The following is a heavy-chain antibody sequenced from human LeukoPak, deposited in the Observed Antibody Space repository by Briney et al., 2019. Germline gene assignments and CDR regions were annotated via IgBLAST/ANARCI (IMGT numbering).Heavy chain of an antibody. Sequence: ASVKVSCKASGYTFTSYAMHWVRQAPGQRLEWMGWINAGNGNTKYSQKFQGRVTITRDTSASTAYMELSSLRSEDTAVYYCARDLGGGIVATIFANWGQGTLVTVSS. D-gene: IGHD5-12*01. V-gene: IGHV1-3*01. CDR2: INAGNGNT. CDR3: ARDLGGGIVATIFAN. J-gene: IGHJ4*02. CDR1: GYTFTSYA.